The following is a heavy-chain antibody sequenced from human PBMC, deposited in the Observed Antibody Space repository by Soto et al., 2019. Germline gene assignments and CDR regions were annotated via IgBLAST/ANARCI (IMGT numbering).Heavy chain of an antibody. D-gene: IGHD2-2*01. J-gene: IGHJ6*02. CDR2: ISSSSSTI. V-gene: IGHV3-48*02. Sequence: EVQLVESGGGLVQPGGSLRLSCAASGFTFSSYSMNWVRQAPGKGLEWVSYISSSSSTIYYADSVKGRFTISRDNAKNSLYLQMNSLRDEDTAVYYCARSNGNCSSTSCHPYYYYYYGMDVWGQGTTVTVSS. CDR3: ARSNGNCSSTSCHPYYYYYYGMDV. CDR1: GFTFSSYS.